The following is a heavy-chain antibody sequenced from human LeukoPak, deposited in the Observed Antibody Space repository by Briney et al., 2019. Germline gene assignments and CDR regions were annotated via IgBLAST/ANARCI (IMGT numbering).Heavy chain of an antibody. CDR3: ARVQGIRDGPFDY. J-gene: IGHJ4*02. CDR2: IYYSGSTT. Sequence: SETLSLTCTVSGGSISSYYWSWIRQPPGKGLEWIGYIYYSGSTTNYNPSLKSRVTISVDTSKNQFSLKLSSVTAADTAVYYCARVQGIRDGPFDYWGQGTLVTVSS. V-gene: IGHV4-59*01. D-gene: IGHD5-24*01. CDR1: GGSISSYY.